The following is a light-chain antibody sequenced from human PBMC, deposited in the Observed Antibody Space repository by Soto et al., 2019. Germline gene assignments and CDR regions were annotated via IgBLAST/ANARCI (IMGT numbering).Light chain of an antibody. CDR3: AAWDDSLSVLV. Sequence: QSVLTQPPSASGTPGQRVTISCSGSSSNIGSNYVYWYQQLPGTAPKLLIYRNNQRPSGVPDRFSGSKSGTSASLAISGLRSEYEADYYCAAWDDSLSVLVFGGGTKLTVL. CDR1: SSNIGSNY. J-gene: IGLJ2*01. CDR2: RNN. V-gene: IGLV1-47*01.